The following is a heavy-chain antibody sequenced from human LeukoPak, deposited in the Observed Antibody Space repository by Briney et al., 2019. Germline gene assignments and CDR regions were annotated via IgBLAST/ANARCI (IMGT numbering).Heavy chain of an antibody. J-gene: IGHJ4*02. D-gene: IGHD6-13*01. V-gene: IGHV3-23*01. CDR1: GFTSSSYA. CDR3: AKAAAAPGFDF. CDR2: VSGSGDRM. Sequence: GGSLRLSCAASGFTSSSYALNWVRQAPGKGLEWVATVSGSGDRMYHADSVKGRFTVSRDNSKNTIYLQMNSLRAEDTALYYCAKAAAAPGFDFWGQGTLVTVSS.